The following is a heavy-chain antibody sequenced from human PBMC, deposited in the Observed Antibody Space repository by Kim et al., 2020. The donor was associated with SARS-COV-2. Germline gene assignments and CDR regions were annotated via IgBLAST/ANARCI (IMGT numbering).Heavy chain of an antibody. V-gene: IGHV7-4-1*02. CDR3: ARDHSRPAPNNWLDP. Sequence: ASVKVSCKASGYVFTSYAINWVRQAPGQGLEWMGWIDTNTGNPTYAQGFTGRFVFSLDTSVSTAYLQISTLKAEDTAVYYCARDHSRPAPNNWLDPWGQG. CDR1: GYVFTSYA. J-gene: IGHJ5*02. CDR2: IDTNTGNP. D-gene: IGHD5-18*01.